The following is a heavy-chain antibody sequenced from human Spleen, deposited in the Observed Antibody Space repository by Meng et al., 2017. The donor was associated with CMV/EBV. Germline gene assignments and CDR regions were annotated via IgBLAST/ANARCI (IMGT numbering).Heavy chain of an antibody. Sequence: GESLKISCAASGFTFSSYAMSWVRQAPGKGLEWVSGINWNGGSTGYADSVKGRFTISRDNSKNTLYLQMNSLRAEDMAVYYCARGTGEYQLLYTLAEYFQHWGQGTLVTVSS. CDR2: INWNGGST. CDR1: GFTFSSYA. D-gene: IGHD2-2*02. CDR3: ARGTGEYQLLYTLAEYFQH. J-gene: IGHJ1*01. V-gene: IGHV3-20*04.